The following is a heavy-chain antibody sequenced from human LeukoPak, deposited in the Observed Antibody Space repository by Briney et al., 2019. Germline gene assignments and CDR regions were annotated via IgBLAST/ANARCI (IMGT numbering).Heavy chain of an antibody. CDR3: ARVFLFSMIVVPYYFDY. J-gene: IGHJ4*02. CDR1: GGTFSSYA. Sequence: ASVKVSCKASGGTFSSYAISWVRQAPGQGLEWMGWISAYNGNTNYAQKLQGRVTMTTDTSTSTAYMELRSLRSDDTAVYYCARVFLFSMIVVPYYFDYWGQGTLVTVSS. CDR2: ISAYNGNT. V-gene: IGHV1-18*01. D-gene: IGHD3-22*01.